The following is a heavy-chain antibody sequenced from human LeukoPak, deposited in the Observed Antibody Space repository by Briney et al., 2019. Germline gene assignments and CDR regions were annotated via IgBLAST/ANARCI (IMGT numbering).Heavy chain of an antibody. Sequence: SETLSLTCAVYGGSFSGYYWSWIRQPPGKGLEWIGEINHSGSTNYNPSLKSRVTISVDTSKNQFSLKLSSVTAADTAVYYCARVGSSWYVGNWFDPWDQGTLVTVSS. V-gene: IGHV4-34*01. J-gene: IGHJ5*02. CDR3: ARVGSSWYVGNWFDP. CDR1: GGSFSGYY. D-gene: IGHD6-13*01. CDR2: INHSGST.